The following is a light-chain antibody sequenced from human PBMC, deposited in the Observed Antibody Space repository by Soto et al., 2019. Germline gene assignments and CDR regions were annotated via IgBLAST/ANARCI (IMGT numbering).Light chain of an antibody. CDR2: EVS. V-gene: IGLV2-14*01. CDR1: SSDVGAYNY. CDR3: SSYTSSRTLV. Sequence: QSVLTQPASVSGSPGQSITISCTGTSSDVGAYNYVPWYQQHPGKAPKLMIYEVSNRPSGVSHRFSGSKSDNTASLTISGLQTDDEADYYCSSYTSSRTLVFGTGTKVTVL. J-gene: IGLJ1*01.